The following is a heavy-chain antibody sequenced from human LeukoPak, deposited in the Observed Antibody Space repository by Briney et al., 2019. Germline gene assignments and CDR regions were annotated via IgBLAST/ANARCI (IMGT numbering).Heavy chain of an antibody. CDR1: GYTFTSYG. V-gene: IGHV1-18*01. Sequence: ASVTVSCKASGYTFTSYGISWVRQAPGEGVEWMGWISAYNCNTHYAQKLQGRVTMTTAPSTSTAYMELRSLRSDDTAVYYCARVLYYYDSSGRIGAFDIWGEGTLVTVSS. CDR3: ARVLYYYDSSGRIGAFDI. CDR2: ISAYNCNT. D-gene: IGHD3-22*01. J-gene: IGHJ3*02.